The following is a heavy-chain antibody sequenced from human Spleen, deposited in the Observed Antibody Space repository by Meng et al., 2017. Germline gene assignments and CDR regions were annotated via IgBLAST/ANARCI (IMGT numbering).Heavy chain of an antibody. Sequence: QGPVVQWGGGLFQPVGALCLSCAVYGGSFSGYCLSWIRQPPGKGLEWVARMYVSGSTKYNPSLKSRVIASLDTSNNQFSLNLRSVPAADTTVYYCARSYYGHYSFDPWGQGTLVTVSS. J-gene: IGHJ5*02. V-gene: IGHV4-59*10. CDR2: MYVSGST. CDR1: GGSFSGYC. CDR3: ARSYYGHYSFDP. D-gene: IGHD4-17*01.